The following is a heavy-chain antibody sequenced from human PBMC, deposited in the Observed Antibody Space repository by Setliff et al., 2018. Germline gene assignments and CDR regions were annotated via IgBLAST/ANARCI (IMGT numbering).Heavy chain of an antibody. CDR2: IKQDGSET. J-gene: IGHJ4*02. Sequence: GESLKISCAASGFTFSNYWMTWVRQAPGKGLEWVASIKQDGSETHYVDSVKGRFTISKDNAKNSLYLQMNSLRAEDTAMYYCARDPTRRFDYWGQGTLVTVSS. CDR3: ARDPTRRFDY. CDR1: GFTFSNYW. V-gene: IGHV3-7*03.